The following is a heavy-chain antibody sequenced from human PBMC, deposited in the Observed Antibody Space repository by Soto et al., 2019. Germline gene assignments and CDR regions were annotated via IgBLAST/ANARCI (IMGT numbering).Heavy chain of an antibody. CDR1: GFPFSNYA. D-gene: IGHD3-10*01. J-gene: IGHJ4*01. CDR2: ISGSGDVT. V-gene: IGHV3-23*01. CDR3: ASKLTFGASSDF. Sequence: EVQLLESGGGLVQPGGSLRLSCAASGFPFSNYAMNWVRQAPGKGLDWVSTISGSGDVTHYADSVKGRFTMSRDNSRNTLYLQLNSLRAEDTAVYYCASKLTFGASSDFWGHGTLVTVSS.